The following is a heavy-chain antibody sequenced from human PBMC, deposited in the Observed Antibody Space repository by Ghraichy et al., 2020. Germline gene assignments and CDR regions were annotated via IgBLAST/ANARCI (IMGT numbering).Heavy chain of an antibody. J-gene: IGHJ4*02. D-gene: IGHD3-3*01. CDR2: INHTGST. CDR1: GGSFSGYY. CDR3: ARGRFFGVVIMGYFDY. V-gene: IGHV4-34*01. Sequence: SETLSLTCAVYGGSFSGYYWSWIRQPPGKGLEWIGEINHTGSTNYNPSLKSRVTISVDTSKNQFSLKLSSVTAADTAVYYCARGRFFGVVIMGYFDYWGQGTLVTVSS.